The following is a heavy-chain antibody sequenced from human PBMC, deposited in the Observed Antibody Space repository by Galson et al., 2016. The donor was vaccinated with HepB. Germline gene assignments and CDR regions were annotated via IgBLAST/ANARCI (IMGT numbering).Heavy chain of an antibody. Sequence: SLRLSCAVSGFTFSRHWMSWVRQAPGKGLEWVANVDLGDGAKYYVNSVAGRFTLSRNNARNSLYLQMNSLRAEDTALHYCARQKESREYGGNSPDYWGQGTQVIVSS. CDR2: VDLGDGAK. V-gene: IGHV3-7*01. CDR1: GFTFSRHW. CDR3: ARQKESREYGGNSPDY. J-gene: IGHJ4*02. D-gene: IGHD4-23*01.